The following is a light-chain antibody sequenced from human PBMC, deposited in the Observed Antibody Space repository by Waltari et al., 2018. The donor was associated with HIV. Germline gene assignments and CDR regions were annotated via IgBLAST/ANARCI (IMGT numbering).Light chain of an antibody. CDR2: QVS. CDR3: SSFTITSTVI. Sequence: QSALTQPASVSGSPGQSISISCTGTSSDIEPYNYVSWYQQHAGKAPKLLIYQVSHRPSGFSDRFSGSKSGSTAYLTISGLQANDEAHYYCSSFTITSTVIFGGGTRLTVL. J-gene: IGLJ2*01. CDR1: SSDIEPYNY. V-gene: IGLV2-14*03.